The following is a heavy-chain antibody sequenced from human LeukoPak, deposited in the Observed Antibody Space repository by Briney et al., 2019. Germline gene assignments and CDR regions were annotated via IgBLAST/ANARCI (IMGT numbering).Heavy chain of an antibody. D-gene: IGHD3-10*01. CDR3: AGTYGSGPRHDY. Sequence: GGSLRLSCAASGFTFSSYSMNWVRQAPGKGLEWVSAISTSSSSIYYAARFKGRFTISRDNAKNSLYLQMNRLTAADTAVYYCAGTYGSGPRHDYWGEGSLVTVSS. J-gene: IGHJ4*02. CDR2: ISTSSSSI. V-gene: IGHV3-21*01. CDR1: GFTFSSYS.